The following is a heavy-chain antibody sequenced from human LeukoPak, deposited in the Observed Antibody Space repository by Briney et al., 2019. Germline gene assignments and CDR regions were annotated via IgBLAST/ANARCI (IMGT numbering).Heavy chain of an antibody. D-gene: IGHD2-15*01. CDR2: ISYDGSNK. CDR1: GFTFSSYA. Sequence: QTGGSLRLSCAASGFTFSSYAMHWVRQAPGKGLEWVAVISYDGSNKHYADSVKGRFTISRDNSKNTLYLQMNSLRAEDTAVYYCARWPGVVAATLPFYYYYGMDVWGQGTTVTVSS. V-gene: IGHV3-30-3*01. J-gene: IGHJ6*02. CDR3: ARWPGVVAATLPFYYYYGMDV.